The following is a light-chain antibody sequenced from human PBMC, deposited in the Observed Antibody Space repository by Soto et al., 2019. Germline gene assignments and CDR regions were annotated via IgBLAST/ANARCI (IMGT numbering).Light chain of an antibody. V-gene: IGLV2-14*01. CDR1: NSDVGGHKY. J-gene: IGLJ2*01. CDR2: DVS. CDR3: SSYTSSNAHVV. Sequence: QSVLTQPASVSGSPGQSISSSCAGTNSDVGGHKYVSWYRQNPGKAPKLIIYDVSSRPSGVSDRFSGSKSGNTASLTISGLQAEDEADYYCSSYTSSNAHVVFGGGTKLTVL.